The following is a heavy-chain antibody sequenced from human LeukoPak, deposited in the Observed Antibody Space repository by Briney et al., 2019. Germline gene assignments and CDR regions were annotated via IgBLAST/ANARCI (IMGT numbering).Heavy chain of an antibody. CDR3: ARELDYDILSGYSYYFDY. V-gene: IGHV3-7*01. CDR2: IKQDGSEK. Sequence: GGSLRLSCAASGFTFSSYWMSWVRQAPGKGLEWVANIKQDGSEKYYVDSVKGRFTISRDNAKNSLYLQMNSLRAEDTAVYYCARELDYDILSGYSYYFDYWGQGTLVTVSS. D-gene: IGHD3-9*01. J-gene: IGHJ4*02. CDR1: GFTFSSYW.